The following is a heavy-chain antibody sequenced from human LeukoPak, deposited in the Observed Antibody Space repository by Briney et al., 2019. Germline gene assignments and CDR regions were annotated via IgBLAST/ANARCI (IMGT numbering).Heavy chain of an antibody. J-gene: IGHJ4*02. V-gene: IGHV3-74*01. D-gene: IGHD1-26*01. Sequence: GGSLRLSCAASGFIFSSYWMHWVRQAPGKGLVWVSRINSDGSSTYYADSVKGRFTISRDNSKNTVYLQMNSLRAEDTAAYYCAKDRGLVGATPSNFDYWGQGTLVTVSS. CDR3: AKDRGLVGATPSNFDY. CDR2: INSDGSST. CDR1: GFIFSSYW.